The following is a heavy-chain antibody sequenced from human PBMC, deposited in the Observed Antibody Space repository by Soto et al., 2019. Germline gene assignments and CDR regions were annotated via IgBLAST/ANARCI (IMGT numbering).Heavy chain of an antibody. D-gene: IGHD2-15*01. V-gene: IGHV1-18*01. Sequence: QVQLVQSGAEVKKPGASVKVSCKASGYTFTSYGIIWVRQAPGQGLEWMGWISAYNGNTNYAQKPQGGVTMTTDTPTSTAYRELRSLRSDDTAVYYCARAFYCSGGSCGLPFDYWGQGTLVTVSS. CDR2: ISAYNGNT. CDR1: GYTFTSYG. J-gene: IGHJ4*02. CDR3: ARAFYCSGGSCGLPFDY.